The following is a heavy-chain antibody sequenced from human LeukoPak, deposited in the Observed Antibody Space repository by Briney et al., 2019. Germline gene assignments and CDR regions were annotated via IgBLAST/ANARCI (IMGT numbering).Heavy chain of an antibody. CDR3: AKGPSDMQYDYYGMDV. Sequence: PGGSLRLSCAASGFTFSSYAMSWVRQAPGKGLEWVSAISGSGGSTYYADSVKGRFTISRDNSKNTLYLQMNSLRAEDTAVYYCAKGPSDMQYDYYGMDVWGQGTTVTVSS. CDR1: GFTFSSYA. J-gene: IGHJ6*02. D-gene: IGHD2-2*01. V-gene: IGHV3-23*01. CDR2: ISGSGGST.